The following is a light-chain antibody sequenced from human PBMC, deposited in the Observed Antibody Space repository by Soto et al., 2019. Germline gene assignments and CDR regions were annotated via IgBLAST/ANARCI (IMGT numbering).Light chain of an antibody. CDR2: EVS. CDR3: SSYGGSNNLV. J-gene: IGLJ2*01. CDR1: SSDVGSYSY. V-gene: IGLV2-8*01. Sequence: QSALTQPPSASGSPGQSVTISCTGASSDVGSYSYVSWYQQHPGKAPKLMIYEVSKRPSGVPDRFSGSKSGNTASLTVSGLQAEDEADYYCSSYGGSNNLVFGGGTQLTVL.